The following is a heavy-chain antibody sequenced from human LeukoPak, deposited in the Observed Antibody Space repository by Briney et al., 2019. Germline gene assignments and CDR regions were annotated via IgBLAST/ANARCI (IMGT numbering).Heavy chain of an antibody. Sequence: ASVKVSCKVSGYTLTELSMHWVRQAPGKGLEWMGGFDPEDGETIYAQKFQGRVTMTEDTSTDTAYMELSSLRAEDTAVYYCAREGRKSRGVDIVRKKETGYYYMDVWGKGTTVTVSS. CDR3: AREGRKSRGVDIVRKKETGYYYMDV. V-gene: IGHV1-24*01. J-gene: IGHJ6*03. CDR2: FDPEDGET. D-gene: IGHD2-15*01. CDR1: GYTLTELS.